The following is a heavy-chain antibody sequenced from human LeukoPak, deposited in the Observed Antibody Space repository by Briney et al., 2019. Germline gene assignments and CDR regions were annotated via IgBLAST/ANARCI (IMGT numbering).Heavy chain of an antibody. CDR3: AKEGVITYDY. CDR1: GFTFSGYP. Sequence: GGSLRLSCAASGFTFSGYPMHWVRQAPGKGLEYVSAISNNGGSTYYANSVKGRFTISRDNSKNTVSLEMGSLRAEDMAVYYCAKEGVITYDYWGQGTLVTVSS. J-gene: IGHJ4*02. D-gene: IGHD3-10*01. CDR2: ISNNGGST. V-gene: IGHV3-64*01.